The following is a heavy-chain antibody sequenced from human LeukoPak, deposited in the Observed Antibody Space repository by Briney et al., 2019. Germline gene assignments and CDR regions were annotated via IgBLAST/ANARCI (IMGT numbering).Heavy chain of an antibody. CDR2: IKKDGSEK. CDR1: GFTFSSFW. Sequence: PGGSLRLSCAASGFTFSSFWMTCVRQPPGKGLEWVAIIKKDGSEKYCVDSVKGRFTISRDNAKNSLYLQMSSLRAEDTAVYYCARVWWSHAGGAEYWGQGTLVTVSS. J-gene: IGHJ4*02. CDR3: ARVWWSHAGGAEY. V-gene: IGHV3-7*05. D-gene: IGHD3-16*01.